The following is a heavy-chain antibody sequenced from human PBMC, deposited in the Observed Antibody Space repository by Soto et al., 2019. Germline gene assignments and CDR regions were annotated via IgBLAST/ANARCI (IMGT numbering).Heavy chain of an antibody. Sequence: GESLKISCKGSGYSFSSHWIGWVRQMPGKGLEWMGIIYPGDSNIRYSPSFEGQIDMSADRSINTAYLQMNSLRAEDTAVYYCARDTDVRNDILTGYYPSHYWGQGTLVTVSS. CDR3: ARDTDVRNDILTGYYPSHY. CDR1: GYSFSSHW. V-gene: IGHV5-51*06. J-gene: IGHJ4*02. D-gene: IGHD3-9*01. CDR2: IYPGDSNI.